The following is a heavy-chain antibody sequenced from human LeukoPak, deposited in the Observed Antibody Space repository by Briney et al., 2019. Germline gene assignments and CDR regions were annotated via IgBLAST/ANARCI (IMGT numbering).Heavy chain of an antibody. CDR3: ARAEVVPAAMSYYYYYYMDV. J-gene: IGHJ6*03. Sequence: GGSLRLSCAASGFTFSSYSMNWVRQAPGKGLEWVSSISSSSSYIYYADSVKGRFTISRDNAKNSLYLQMNSLRAEDTAVYYCARAEVVPAAMSYYYYYYMDVWGKGTTVTVSS. CDR1: GFTFSSYS. CDR2: ISSSSSYI. D-gene: IGHD2-2*01. V-gene: IGHV3-21*01.